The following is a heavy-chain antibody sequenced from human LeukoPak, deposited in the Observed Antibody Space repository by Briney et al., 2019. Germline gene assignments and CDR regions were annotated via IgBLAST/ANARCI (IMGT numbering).Heavy chain of an antibody. J-gene: IGHJ3*02. CDR1: GYTFTGYY. CDR3: ARGSPSLSSWCAFDI. Sequence: GASVKVSCKASGYTFTGYYMHWVRQAPGQGLEWMGWINPNSGGTNYAQKFQGRVTMTRDTSISTAYMELSRLRSDDTAVYYCARGSPSLSSWCAFDIWGQGTMVTVSS. CDR2: INPNSGGT. V-gene: IGHV1-2*02. D-gene: IGHD6-13*01.